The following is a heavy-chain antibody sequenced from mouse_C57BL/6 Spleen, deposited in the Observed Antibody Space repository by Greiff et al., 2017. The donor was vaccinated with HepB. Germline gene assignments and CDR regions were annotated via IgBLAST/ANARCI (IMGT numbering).Heavy chain of an antibody. CDR3: VREGLEEAMDY. CDR2: IRSKSNNYAT. V-gene: IGHV10-1*01. J-gene: IGHJ4*01. Sequence: GGGLVQPKGSLKLSCAASGFSFNTYAMNWVRQAPGKGLEWVARIRSKSNNYATYYADSVKDRFTISRDDSESMLYLQMNNLKTEDTAMYYCVREGLEEAMDYWGQGTSVTVSS. D-gene: IGHD3-1*01. CDR1: GFSFNTYA.